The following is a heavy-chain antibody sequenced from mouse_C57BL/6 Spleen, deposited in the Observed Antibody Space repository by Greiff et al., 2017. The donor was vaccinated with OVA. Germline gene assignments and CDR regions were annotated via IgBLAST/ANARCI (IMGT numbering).Heavy chain of an antibody. CDR3: AREGITTVVGAMDY. V-gene: IGHV5-4*01. J-gene: IGHJ4*01. D-gene: IGHD1-1*01. Sequence: EVKLVESGGGLVKPGGSLKLSCAASGFTFSSYAMSWVRQTPEKRLEWVATISDGGSYTYYPDNVKGRFTISRDNAKNNLYLQMSHLKSEDTAMYYCAREGITTVVGAMDYWGQGTSVTVSS. CDR1: GFTFSSYA. CDR2: ISDGGSYT.